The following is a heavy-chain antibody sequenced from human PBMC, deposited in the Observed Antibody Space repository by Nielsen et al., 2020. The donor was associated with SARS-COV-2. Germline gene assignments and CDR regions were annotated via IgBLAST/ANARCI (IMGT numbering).Heavy chain of an antibody. CDR3: VREYSSSWQKYYYYGMDV. D-gene: IGHD6-13*01. V-gene: IGHV3-33*08. J-gene: IGHJ6*02. CDR2: IWYDGSNK. CDR1: GFTFSNAW. Sequence: GESLKISCAASGFTFSNAWMSWVRQAPGKGLEWVAVIWYDGSNKYYADSVKGRFTISRDNSKNTLYLQMNSLRAEDTAVYYCVREYSSSWQKYYYYGMDVWGQGTTVTVSS.